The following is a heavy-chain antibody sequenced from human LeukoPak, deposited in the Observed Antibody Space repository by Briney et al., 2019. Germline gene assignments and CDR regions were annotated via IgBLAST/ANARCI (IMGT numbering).Heavy chain of an antibody. CDR2: INPNSGGT. CDR1: AYIFTSFA. V-gene: IGHV1-2*02. J-gene: IGHJ5*02. D-gene: IGHD1-7*01. CDR3: ARDAEVGTGTTNWFDP. Sequence: ASGTLSSKPFAYIFTSFAINWVRQVAGHGLEWMGWINPNSGGTNYAQKFQGRVTMTRDTSISTAYMELSRLRSDDTAVYYCARDAEVGTGTTNWFDPWGQGTLVTVSS.